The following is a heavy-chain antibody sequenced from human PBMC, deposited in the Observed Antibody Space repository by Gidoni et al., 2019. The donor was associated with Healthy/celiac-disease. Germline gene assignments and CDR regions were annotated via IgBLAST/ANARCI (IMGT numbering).Heavy chain of an antibody. D-gene: IGHD6-19*01. J-gene: IGHJ5*02. Sequence: QVQLVQSGAEVKKPGSSVKVSCKASGGTFSSYAISWVRQAPGQGLEWMGRIIPILGIANYAQKFQGRVTITADKSTSTAYMELSSLRSEDTAVYYCARDGDRGGGWYPWGQGTLVTVSS. CDR2: IIPILGIA. V-gene: IGHV1-69*04. CDR3: ARDGDRGGGWYP. CDR1: GGTFSSYA.